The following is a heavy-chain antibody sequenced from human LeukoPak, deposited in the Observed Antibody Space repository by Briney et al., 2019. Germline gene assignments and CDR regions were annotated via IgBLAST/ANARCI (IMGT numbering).Heavy chain of an antibody. CDR1: GFTFSSYW. Sequence: GGSLRLSCAASGFTFSSYWMSWVRQAPGKGLEWVANIKQDGSEKYYVDSVKGRFTISRDNAKNSLYLQMNSLRAEDTAVYYCARRYYYDRSGYYFDYWGQGTLVTVSS. V-gene: IGHV3-7*01. CDR3: ARRYYYDRSGYYFDY. CDR2: IKQDGSEK. J-gene: IGHJ4*02. D-gene: IGHD3-22*01.